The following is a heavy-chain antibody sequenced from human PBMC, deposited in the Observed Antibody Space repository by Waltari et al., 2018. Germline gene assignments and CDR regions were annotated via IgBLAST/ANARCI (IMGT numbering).Heavy chain of an antibody. D-gene: IGHD3-22*01. J-gene: IGHJ4*02. V-gene: IGHV1-69*04. CDR3: ASGEYYDSSGYPEY. CDR1: GGTFSSYA. CDR2: IIPILGIA. Sequence: QVQLVQSGAEVKKPGSSVKVSCKASGGTFSSYAISWVRQAPGQGLEWMGRIIPILGIANYAQKFQGRVTITADKSTSTAYMELSSLRSEDTAVYYCASGEYYDSSGYPEYWGQGTLVTVSS.